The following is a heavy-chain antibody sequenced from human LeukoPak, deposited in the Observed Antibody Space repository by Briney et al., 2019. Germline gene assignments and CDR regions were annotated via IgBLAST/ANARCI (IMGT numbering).Heavy chain of an antibody. V-gene: IGHV4-39*07. CDR1: GGSISSSSYY. D-gene: IGHD3-22*01. CDR3: ARGGYYDSSGLFDY. J-gene: IGHJ4*02. CDR2: IYYSGST. Sequence: SETLSLTCTVSGGSISSSSYYWGWIRQPPGKGLEWIGSIYYSGSTYYNPSLKSRVTISVDTSKNQFSLKLSSVTAADTAVYYCARGGYYDSSGLFDYWGQGTLVTVSS.